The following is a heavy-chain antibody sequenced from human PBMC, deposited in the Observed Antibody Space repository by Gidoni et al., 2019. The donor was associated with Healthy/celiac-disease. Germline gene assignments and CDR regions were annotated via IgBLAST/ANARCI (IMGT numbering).Heavy chain of an antibody. CDR1: GGSFSGYY. CDR2: INHSGST. Sequence: QVQLQQWGAGLLKPSETLSLTCAVYGGSFSGYYWSWIRHPPGKGLEWIGEINHSGSTNYNPSLKSRVTISVDTSKNQFSLKLSSVTAADTAVYYCARGRVVGVDPWGQGTLVTVSS. V-gene: IGHV4-34*01. J-gene: IGHJ5*02. CDR3: ARGRVVGVDP. D-gene: IGHD2-15*01.